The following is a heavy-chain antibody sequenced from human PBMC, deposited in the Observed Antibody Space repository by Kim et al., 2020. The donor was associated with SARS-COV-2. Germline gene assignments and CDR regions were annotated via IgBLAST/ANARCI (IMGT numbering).Heavy chain of an antibody. V-gene: IGHV3-21*01. Sequence: YADSVKGRFTISRENAKNSLYLQMNSLRAEDTAVYYCARTRDSGWSYFDYWGQGTLVTVSS. J-gene: IGHJ4*02. D-gene: IGHD6-19*01. CDR3: ARTRDSGWSYFDY.